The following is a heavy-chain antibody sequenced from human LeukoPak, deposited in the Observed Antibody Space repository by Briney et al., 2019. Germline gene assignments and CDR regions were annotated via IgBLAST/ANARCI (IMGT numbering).Heavy chain of an antibody. J-gene: IGHJ5*02. D-gene: IGHD1-1*01. CDR2: IYYRGSP. Sequence: RSSETLSLTCTFSGDSFSDYYWTWIRRPPGGTLEWIGHIYYRGSPKYNPSPKNRVSISVDTSKNQVSLTLTSVTAADTAVYYCARAMRWTSGPVELGWFDRWGQGTQVTVSS. CDR3: ARAMRWTSGPVELGWFDR. V-gene: IGHV4-59*01. CDR1: GDSFSDYY.